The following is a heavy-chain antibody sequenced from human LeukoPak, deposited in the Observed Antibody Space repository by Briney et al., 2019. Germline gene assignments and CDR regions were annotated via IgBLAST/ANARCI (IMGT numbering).Heavy chain of an antibody. V-gene: IGHV3-74*01. J-gene: IGHJ4*02. Sequence: GGSLRLSCAASGFTFSSYLMHWVRQAPGKGLVWVSRINSDGSSTSYADSVKGRFTISRDNAKNTLYLQMNSLRAEDTAVYYCARWRAGFGELLSFDYWGQGTLVTVSS. CDR1: GFTFSSYL. CDR3: ARWRAGFGELLSFDY. D-gene: IGHD3-10*01. CDR2: INSDGSST.